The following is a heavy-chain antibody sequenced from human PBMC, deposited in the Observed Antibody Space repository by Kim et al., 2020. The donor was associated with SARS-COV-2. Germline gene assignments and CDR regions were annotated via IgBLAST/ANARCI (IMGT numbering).Heavy chain of an antibody. D-gene: IGHD3-16*02. V-gene: IGHV3-74*01. J-gene: IGHJ4*02. CDR3: ARGHLGELSSNDY. Sequence: YADSLKGRFTISRDNAKNTLYLQMNSLRAEDTAVYYCARGHLGELSSNDYWGQGTLVTVSS.